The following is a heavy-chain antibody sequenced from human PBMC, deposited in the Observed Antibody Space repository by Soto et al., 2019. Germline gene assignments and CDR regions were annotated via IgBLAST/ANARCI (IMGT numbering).Heavy chain of an antibody. V-gene: IGHV3-48*02. CDR2: ISSSSSTI. CDR3: ARGPSSIGAVAAIDY. D-gene: IGHD6-19*01. J-gene: IGHJ4*02. Sequence: GGSLRLSCAASGFTFSSYSMNWVRQAPGKGLEWVSYISSSSSTIYYADSVKGRFTISRDNAKNSLYLQMNSLRDEDTAVYYCARGPSSIGAVAAIDYWGQGTLVTVSS. CDR1: GFTFSSYS.